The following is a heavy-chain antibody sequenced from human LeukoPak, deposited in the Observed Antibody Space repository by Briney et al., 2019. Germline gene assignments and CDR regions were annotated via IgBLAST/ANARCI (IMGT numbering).Heavy chain of an antibody. J-gene: IGHJ4*01. CDR1: GGSISSYY. CDR2: IYYSGST. CDR3: ARSRGYFDY. V-gene: IGHV4-59*01. D-gene: IGHD6-13*01. Sequence: PSETLSLTCTVSGGSISSYYWSWIRQPPGKGLEWIGYIYYSGSTNYNPSLKSRVTIPVDTSKNQFSLKLSSVTAADTALYYCARSRGYFDYWGQEPWSPSPQ.